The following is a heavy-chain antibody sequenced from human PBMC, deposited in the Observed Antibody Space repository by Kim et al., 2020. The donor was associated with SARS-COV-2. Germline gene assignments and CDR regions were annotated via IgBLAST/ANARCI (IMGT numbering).Heavy chain of an antibody. Sequence: RFTISRDNAKNSLYLQMNSLRDEDTAVYYCASLDYDILTGYYPDYYGMDVWGQGTTVTVSS. D-gene: IGHD3-9*01. CDR3: ASLDYDILTGYYPDYYGMDV. V-gene: IGHV3-48*02. J-gene: IGHJ6*02.